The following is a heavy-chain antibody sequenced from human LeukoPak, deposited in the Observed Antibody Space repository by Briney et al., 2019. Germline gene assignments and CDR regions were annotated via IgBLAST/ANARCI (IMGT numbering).Heavy chain of an antibody. V-gene: IGHV1-69*13. CDR3: ATTKGQYSSSSGRFDY. D-gene: IGHD6-6*01. Sequence: SVKVSCKASGGTFSSYAISWVRQAPGQGLEWMGGIIPIFGAANYAQKFQGRVTITADESTSTAYVELSSLRSEDTAVYYCATTKGQYSSSSGRFDYWGQGTLVTVSS. CDR2: IIPIFGAA. J-gene: IGHJ4*02. CDR1: GGTFSSYA.